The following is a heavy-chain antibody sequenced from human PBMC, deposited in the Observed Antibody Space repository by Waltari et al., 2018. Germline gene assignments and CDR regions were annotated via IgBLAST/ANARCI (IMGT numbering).Heavy chain of an antibody. CDR1: GFRFSDYD. Sequence: EERLVESGGGLVKPGGSLRLSCVASGFRFSDYDMNWVRQDPGTWLEWLSSIGGTHSNIFYAESVRGRFTVSRDNSKNSLYLEMSNVRAEDTGLYYCTRDLYGSGGDWFDPWGQGTLVTVSS. V-gene: IGHV3-21*03. CDR3: TRDLYGSGGDWFDP. CDR2: IGGTHSNI. J-gene: IGHJ5*02. D-gene: IGHD3-10*01.